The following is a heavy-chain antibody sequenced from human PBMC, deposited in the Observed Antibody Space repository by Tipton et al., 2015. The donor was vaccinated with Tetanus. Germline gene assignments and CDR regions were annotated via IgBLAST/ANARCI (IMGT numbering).Heavy chain of an antibody. CDR1: GGGFRKFA. V-gene: IGHV1-69*05. CDR2: INPALSTT. J-gene: IGHJ4*02. Sequence: QSGAEVKKPGSSVKVSCKASGGGFRKFAIRRLRQAPGQGFEFLGAINPALSTTTYEQKFQGRVTVTRDTSTSTVFKELSSLRSGDTAVYYCARDVTSGGFVVVTAWSAYWGQGTLVTVSS. CDR3: ARDVTSGGFVVVTAWSAY. D-gene: IGHD2-21*02.